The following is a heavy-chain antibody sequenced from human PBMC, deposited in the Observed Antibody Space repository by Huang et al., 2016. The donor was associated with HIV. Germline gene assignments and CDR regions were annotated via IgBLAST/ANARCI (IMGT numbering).Heavy chain of an antibody. CDR3: ATKTGAMDI. J-gene: IGHJ6*02. CDR2: IKQDESEK. V-gene: IGHV3-7*01. D-gene: IGHD1-7*01. Sequence: VESGGRLVQPGGSIRLSCVGSTFSFGAYWMRWVRQTPGRGLEWVANIKQDESEKYYVESVKGRFNISRDNAKKILFLQMDNVRVEDTATYYCATKTGAMDIWGQGTAVTVS. CDR1: TFSFGAYW.